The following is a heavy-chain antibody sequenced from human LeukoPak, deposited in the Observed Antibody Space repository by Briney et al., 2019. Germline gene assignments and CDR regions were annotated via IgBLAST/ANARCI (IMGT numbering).Heavy chain of an antibody. D-gene: IGHD2-2*01. CDR3: ARAVYCSSTSCYRGYFGY. CDR1: GFTFSSYS. Sequence: GGSLRPSCAASGFTFSSYSMNWVRQAPGKGLEWVSSISSSSSYIYYADSVKGRFTISRDNAKNSLYLQMNSLRAEDTAVYYCARAVYCSSTSCYRGYFGYWGQGTLVTVSS. V-gene: IGHV3-21*01. CDR2: ISSSSSYI. J-gene: IGHJ4*02.